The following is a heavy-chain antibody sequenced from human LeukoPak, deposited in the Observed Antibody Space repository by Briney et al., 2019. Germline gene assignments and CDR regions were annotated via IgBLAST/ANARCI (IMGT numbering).Heavy chain of an antibody. CDR2: IYPGDSDT. J-gene: IGHJ6*02. Sequence: GESLKISCKGSGYSFTSYWTGWVRQMPGKGLEWMGIIYPGDSDTRYSPSFQGQVTISADKSISTAYLQWSSLKASDTAMYYCARLGLGGLYDYYYGMDVWGQGTTVTVSS. V-gene: IGHV5-51*01. CDR3: ARLGLGGLYDYYYGMDV. D-gene: IGHD5-12*01. CDR1: GYSFTSYW.